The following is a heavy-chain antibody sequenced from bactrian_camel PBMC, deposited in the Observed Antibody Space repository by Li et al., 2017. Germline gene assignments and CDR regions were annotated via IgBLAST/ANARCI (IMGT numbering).Heavy chain of an antibody. J-gene: IGHJ7*01. CDR2: IYTADGRT. D-gene: IGHD3*01. CDR1: GFSISDTW. V-gene: IGHV3S1*01. Sequence: HVQLVESGGGLVQPGGSLTLSCAASGFSISDTWMHWVRQAPGKGLEWVSTIYTADGRTKSADSVKDRFTMSRDNAKNTLYLQMTSLKSEDTAVYYCAAQRKFDRYSGSWCYGALGNYAWTTGAKEPRSPSP.